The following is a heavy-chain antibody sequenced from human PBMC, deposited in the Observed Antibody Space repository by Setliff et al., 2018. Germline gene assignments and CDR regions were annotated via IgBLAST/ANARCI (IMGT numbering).Heavy chain of an antibody. CDR3: ARLPSTGSAFFQH. J-gene: IGHJ1*01. D-gene: IGHD1-1*01. V-gene: IGHV4-59*01. CDR1: GGSISTYY. CDR2: VYYSGTT. Sequence: KPSETLSLICTVSGGSISTYYWSWIRQPPGKGLEFIGYVYYSGTTNYDPSLKSRVTMSVDTSKNQFSLKLSSVTAADTALYFCARLPSTGSAFFQHWGQGTLVTVSS.